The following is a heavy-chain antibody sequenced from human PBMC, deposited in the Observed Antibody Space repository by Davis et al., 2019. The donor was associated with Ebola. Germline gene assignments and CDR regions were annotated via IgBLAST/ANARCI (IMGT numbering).Heavy chain of an antibody. CDR2: IYPGDSDT. J-gene: IGHJ2*01. CDR3: ARGYWHFDL. CDR1: GYSFSNYW. V-gene: IGHV5-51*01. Sequence: GGSLRLSCTGSGYSFSNYWVGWVRQMPRKGLEWMGIIYPGDSDTRYSPSFQGQVTISADKSISTAYLQWNSLEASDTALYYCARGYWHFDLWGRGTLVTVSS.